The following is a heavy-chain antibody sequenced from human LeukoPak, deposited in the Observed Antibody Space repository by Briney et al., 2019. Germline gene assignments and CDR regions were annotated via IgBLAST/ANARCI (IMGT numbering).Heavy chain of an antibody. D-gene: IGHD1-1*01. CDR2: IYTSGST. V-gene: IGHV4-4*07. J-gene: IGHJ3*02. CDR1: SGSISSYY. CDR3: ARDVKWNDAFEI. Sequence: SETLSLTCTVSSGSISSYYWSWIRQPPGKGLEWIGRIYTSGSTNYNPSLKSRVTISVDTSKNQFSLKLSSVTAADTAVYYCARDVKWNDAFEIWGQGTVVTVSS.